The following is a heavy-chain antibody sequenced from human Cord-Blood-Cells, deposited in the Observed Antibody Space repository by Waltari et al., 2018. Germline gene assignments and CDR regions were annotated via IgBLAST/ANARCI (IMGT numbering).Heavy chain of an antibody. D-gene: IGHD3-9*01. CDR2: INPNRGGK. J-gene: IGHJ3*02. CDR1: GYTFTGYY. V-gene: IGHV1-2*02. CDR3: ARQDWADAFDI. Sequence: QVQLVQSGAEVKKPGASVKVSCKASGYTFTGYYMHWVRQAPGQGLEWMGWINPNRGGKNYAQKFQGRVTMTRDTSISTAYMELSRLRSDDTAVYYCARQDWADAFDIWGQGTMVTYSS.